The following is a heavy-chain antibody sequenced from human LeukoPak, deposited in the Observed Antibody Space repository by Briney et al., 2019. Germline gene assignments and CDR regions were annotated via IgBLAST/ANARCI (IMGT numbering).Heavy chain of an antibody. Sequence: PGGSLRLSCAASGFTFSSYEMNWVRQAPGKGLEWVSYISSSGSTIYYADSVKGRFTISRDNAKNSLYLQMNSLRAEDTAVYYCAAYSGNNGDIAYWGQGTLVTVSS. V-gene: IGHV3-48*03. CDR1: GFTFSSYE. J-gene: IGHJ4*02. CDR3: AAYSGNNGDIAY. D-gene: IGHD1-26*01. CDR2: ISSSGSTI.